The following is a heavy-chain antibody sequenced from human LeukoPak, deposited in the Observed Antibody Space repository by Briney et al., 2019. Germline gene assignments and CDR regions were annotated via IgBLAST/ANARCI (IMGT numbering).Heavy chain of an antibody. CDR3: ARWAIVVVTATTSYWYFDL. CDR1: GGSFSGYY. J-gene: IGHJ2*01. CDR2: INHSGST. D-gene: IGHD2-21*02. Sequence: SETLSLTCAVYGGSFSGYYWSWIRQPPGKGLEWIGEINHSGSTNYNPSLKSRATISVDTSKNQFSLKLSSVTAADTAVYYCARWAIVVVTATTSYWYFDLWGRGTLVTVSS. V-gene: IGHV4-34*01.